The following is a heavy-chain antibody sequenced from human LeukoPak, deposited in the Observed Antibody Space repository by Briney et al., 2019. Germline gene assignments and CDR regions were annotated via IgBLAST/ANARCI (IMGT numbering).Heavy chain of an antibody. Sequence: PSETLSLTCTVSGGSISSYYWSWIRQPPGKGLEWIGYIYYSGSTNYNPSLKSRVTISVDTSKNQFPLKLSSVTAADTAVYYCARLKRDDFWSGYSYYFDYWGQGTLVTVSS. CDR1: GGSISSYY. CDR2: IYYSGST. CDR3: ARLKRDDFWSGYSYYFDY. D-gene: IGHD3-3*01. V-gene: IGHV4-59*01. J-gene: IGHJ4*02.